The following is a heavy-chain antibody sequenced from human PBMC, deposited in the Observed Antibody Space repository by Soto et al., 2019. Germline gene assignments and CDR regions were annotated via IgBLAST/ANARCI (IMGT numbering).Heavy chain of an antibody. CDR3: ARDRPLSYGDYGPSYPDY. V-gene: IGHV3-33*01. D-gene: IGHD4-17*01. CDR2: IWYDGSNK. CDR1: GFTFSSYG. Sequence: QVQLVESGGGVVQPGRSLRLSCAASGFTFSSYGMHWVRQAPGKGLEWVAVIWYDGSNKYYADAVKGRFTISRDNSKNALYLQMNSLRAEDTAVYYWARDRPLSYGDYGPSYPDYWGQGTLVTVSS. J-gene: IGHJ4*02.